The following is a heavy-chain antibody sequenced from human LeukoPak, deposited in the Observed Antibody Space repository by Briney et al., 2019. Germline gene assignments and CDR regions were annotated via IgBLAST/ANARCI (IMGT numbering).Heavy chain of an antibody. CDR1: GGPISSGDYY. V-gene: IGHV4-30-4*08. Sequence: SQTLSLTCTVSGGPISSGDYYWSWIRQPPGKGLEWIGYIYYSGSTYYNPSLKSRVTISVDTSKNQFSLKLSSVTAADTAVYYCARVMLGDIVVVPAAIEVAAFDIWGQGTMVTVSS. CDR2: IYYSGST. CDR3: ARVMLGDIVVVPAAIEVAAFDI. D-gene: IGHD2-2*01. J-gene: IGHJ3*02.